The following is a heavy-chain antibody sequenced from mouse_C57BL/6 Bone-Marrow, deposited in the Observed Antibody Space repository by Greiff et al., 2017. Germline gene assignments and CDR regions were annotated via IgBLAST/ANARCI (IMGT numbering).Heavy chain of an antibody. CDR2: INPNYGTT. CDR1: GYSFTDYN. CDR3: ARSQTAQAHYYAMDY. J-gene: IGHJ4*01. Sequence: VHVKQSGPELVKPGASVKISCKASGYSFTDYNMNWVKQSNGKSLEWIGVINPNYGTTSYNQKFKGKATLTVDQSSSTAYMQLNSLTSEDSAVYYCARSQTAQAHYYAMDYWGQGTSVTVSS. V-gene: IGHV1-39*01. D-gene: IGHD3-2*02.